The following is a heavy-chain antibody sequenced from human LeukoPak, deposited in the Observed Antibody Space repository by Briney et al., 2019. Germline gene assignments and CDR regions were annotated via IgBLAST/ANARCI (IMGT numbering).Heavy chain of an antibody. Sequence: SETLSLTCTVSGGSISSYYWSWIRQPPGKGLEWIGYIYYSGSTNYNPSLKSRVTISVDTSKNQFSLKLSSVTAADTAVYYCARHLIAVAAVDYWGQGTLATVSS. D-gene: IGHD6-19*01. V-gene: IGHV4-59*08. CDR1: GGSISSYY. J-gene: IGHJ4*02. CDR2: IYYSGST. CDR3: ARHLIAVAAVDY.